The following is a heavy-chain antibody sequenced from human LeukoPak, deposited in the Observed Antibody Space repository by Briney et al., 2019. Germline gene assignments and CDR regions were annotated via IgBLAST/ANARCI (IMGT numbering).Heavy chain of an antibody. V-gene: IGHV3-49*04. CDR3: TRDPIYYDFWSGSGPHAFDI. CDR2: IRSKAYGGTT. Sequence: PGRSLRLYCTASGFTFGDYAMSWVRQAPGKGLEWVGFIRSKAYGGTTEYAASVKGRFTISRDDSKSIAYLQMNSLKTEDTAVYYCTRDPIYYDFWSGSGPHAFDIWGQGTMVTVSS. D-gene: IGHD3-3*01. J-gene: IGHJ3*02. CDR1: GFTFGDYA.